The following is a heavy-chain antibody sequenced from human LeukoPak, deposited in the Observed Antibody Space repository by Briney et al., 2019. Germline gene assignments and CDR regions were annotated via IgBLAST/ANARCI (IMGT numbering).Heavy chain of an antibody. CDR3: ARDRSSNEYYFDY. D-gene: IGHD2-2*01. CDR1: GFTFSDYS. J-gene: IGHJ4*02. Sequence: GGSLRLSCTASGFTFSDYSMSWVRQAPGAGREWVSAISPAGDSTTDADSVKGRFTISRDNSKNTLYLQMNSLRAEDTAVYYCARDRSSNEYYFDYWGQGTLVTVSS. CDR2: ISPAGDST. V-gene: IGHV3-23*01.